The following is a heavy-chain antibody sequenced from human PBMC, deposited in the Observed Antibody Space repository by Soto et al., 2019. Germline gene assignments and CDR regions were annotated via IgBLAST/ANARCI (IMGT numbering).Heavy chain of an antibody. CDR3: ARAIGPTLFDY. J-gene: IGHJ4*02. CDR1: GFTVSSYD. V-gene: IGHV3-13*04. Sequence: ASRRLSCSVSGFTVSSYDMHWVRQGTGKGLEWVSAIGTTGDTYYADSVKGRFTISRENAKNSLYLQMNSLRAGDTAIYFCARAIGPTLFDYWGQGTLVTVSS. D-gene: IGHD3-22*01. CDR2: IGTTGDT.